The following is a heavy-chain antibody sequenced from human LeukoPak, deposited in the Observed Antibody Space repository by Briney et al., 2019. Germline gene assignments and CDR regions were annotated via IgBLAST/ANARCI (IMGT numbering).Heavy chain of an antibody. D-gene: IGHD6-6*01. CDR3: AREERVGIAAPFDY. CDR2: INPNSGGT. CDR1: GYTFTGYY. Sequence: GASVTVSCTSSGYTFTGYYMHWVRQAPGQGLGWMGWINPNSGGTNYAQKFQGRVTMTRDTSISTAYMELSRLRSDDTAVYYCAREERVGIAAPFDYWGQGTLVTVSS. V-gene: IGHV1-2*02. J-gene: IGHJ4*02.